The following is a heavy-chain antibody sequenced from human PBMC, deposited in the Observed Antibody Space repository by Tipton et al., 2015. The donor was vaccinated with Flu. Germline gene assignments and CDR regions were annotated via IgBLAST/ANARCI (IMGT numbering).Heavy chain of an antibody. J-gene: IGHJ4*02. Sequence: QLVQSGGGLVQPGGSLRLSCAASGFTFSVYDMSWVRQAPGKGLEWVSVISASGGSIFYADSVKGRFTISRDNSRDTLYLQMNSLRDEDTAVYYCAKPNNPGSGAYDYWGQGILVTVSS. CDR2: ISASGGSI. V-gene: IGHV3-23*04. CDR3: AKPNNPGSGAYDY. CDR1: GFTFSVYD. D-gene: IGHD3-10*01.